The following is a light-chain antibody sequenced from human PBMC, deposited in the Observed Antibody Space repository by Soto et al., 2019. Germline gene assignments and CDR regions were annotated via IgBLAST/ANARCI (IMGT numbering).Light chain of an antibody. Sequence: EIVLTQSPATLSLSPGERATLSCSASPSVTNFLAWYQQKPGQAPRLLIYGAFNRATGIPARFSGSGSGTDFTLTISSLEPEDSAIYYCQQRNNWPPVTFGQGTRLEIK. CDR1: PSVTNF. CDR2: GAF. CDR3: QQRNNWPPVT. V-gene: IGKV3-11*01. J-gene: IGKJ5*01.